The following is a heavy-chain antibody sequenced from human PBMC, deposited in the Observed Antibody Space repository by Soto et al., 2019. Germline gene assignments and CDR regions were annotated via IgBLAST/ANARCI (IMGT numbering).Heavy chain of an antibody. CDR3: ARTGFWSRYSRPPFDY. J-gene: IGHJ4*02. D-gene: IGHD3-3*01. CDR2: IYHSGST. V-gene: IGHV4-4*02. Sequence: SETLSLTCAVSGGSISSSNWWSWVRQPPGKGLEWIGEIYHSGSTNYNPSLKSRVTISVDKSKNQFSLKLSSVTAADTAVYYCARTGFWSRYSRPPFDYWGQGTLVTVSS. CDR1: GGSISSSNW.